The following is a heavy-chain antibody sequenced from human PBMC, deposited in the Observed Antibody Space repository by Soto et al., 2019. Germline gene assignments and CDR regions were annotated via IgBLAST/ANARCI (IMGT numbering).Heavy chain of an antibody. V-gene: IGHV1-58*01. Sequence: QMQLVQSGPEVKKPGTSVKVSCKASGFTFTSSAVQWVRQARGQRLEWIGWIVVGSGNTNYAQKFQERVTITRDMSTNTAYMELSSLRSEDPAVYYCAAGYGVPPPSFDLWGRGTLFTVSS. CDR2: IVVGSGNT. D-gene: IGHD4-17*01. CDR3: AAGYGVPPPSFDL. J-gene: IGHJ2*01. CDR1: GFTFTSSA.